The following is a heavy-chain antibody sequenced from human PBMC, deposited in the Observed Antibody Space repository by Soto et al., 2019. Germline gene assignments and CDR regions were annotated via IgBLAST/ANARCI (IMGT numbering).Heavy chain of an antibody. Sequence: PSETLSLTCTVSGGSISSYYWSWIRQPPGKGLEWIGYIYYSGSTNYNPSLKSRVTISVDTSKNQFSLKLSSVTAADTAVYYCARGFGLRFLEWLPDMDVWGKGTTVTVSS. J-gene: IGHJ6*03. V-gene: IGHV4-59*08. CDR1: GGSISSYY. CDR2: IYYSGST. CDR3: ARGFGLRFLEWLPDMDV. D-gene: IGHD3-3*01.